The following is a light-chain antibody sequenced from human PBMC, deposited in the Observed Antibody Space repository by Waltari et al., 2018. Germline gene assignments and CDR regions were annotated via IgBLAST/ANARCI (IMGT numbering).Light chain of an antibody. V-gene: IGLV2-23*01. J-gene: IGLJ2*01. Sequence: QSALTQPASVSGSPGQSITISCIGTSNDIGTYNLFSWYQQHPGKAPKLIIYEGTRRPSGVSDRFSGSRSGNAASLTISGLQTEDEADYYCNSYAGSNSVLFGAGTKLTVL. CDR3: NSYAGSNSVL. CDR2: EGT. CDR1: SNDIGTYNL.